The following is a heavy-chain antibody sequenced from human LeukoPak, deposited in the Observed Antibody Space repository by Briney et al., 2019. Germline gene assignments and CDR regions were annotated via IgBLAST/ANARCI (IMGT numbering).Heavy chain of an antibody. CDR1: GFTFSSYG. D-gene: IGHD2-15*01. J-gene: IGHJ3*02. Sequence: GGSLRLSCAASGFTFSSYGMHWVRQAPGKGLEWVAFIRYDGSNKYYADSVKDRFTISRDNSKNTLYLQMNSLRAEDTAVYYCAKTPNPPLDAFDIWGQGTMVTVSS. V-gene: IGHV3-30*02. CDR3: AKTPNPPLDAFDI. CDR2: IRYDGSNK.